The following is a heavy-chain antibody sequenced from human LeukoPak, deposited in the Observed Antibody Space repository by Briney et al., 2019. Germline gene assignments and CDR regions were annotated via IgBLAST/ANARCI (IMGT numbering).Heavy chain of an antibody. J-gene: IGHJ4*02. CDR1: GFTFSSYA. D-gene: IGHD6-6*01. CDR3: ARVVISGREPPYSSSGFDY. V-gene: IGHV3-53*01. Sequence: GGSLRLSCAASGFTFSSYAMSWVRQAPGKGLEWVSVIYSGGSTYYADSVKGRFTISRDNSKNTLYLQMNSLRAEDTAVYYCARVVISGREPPYSSSGFDYWGQGTLVTVSS. CDR2: IYSGGST.